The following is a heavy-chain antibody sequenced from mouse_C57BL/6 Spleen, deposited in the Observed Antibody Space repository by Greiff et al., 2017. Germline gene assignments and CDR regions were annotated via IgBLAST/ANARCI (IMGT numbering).Heavy chain of an antibody. CDR3: AREGETGTSGDY. D-gene: IGHD4-1*01. V-gene: IGHV1-55*01. J-gene: IGHJ2*01. CDR1: GYTFTSYW. CDR2: IYPGSGST. Sequence: VQLQQPGAELVKPGASVKMSCKASGYTFTSYWITWVKQRPGQGLEWIGDIYPGSGSTNYNEKFKSKATLTVDTSSSTAYMQLSSLTSEDSAVYYCAREGETGTSGDYWGQGTTLTVSS.